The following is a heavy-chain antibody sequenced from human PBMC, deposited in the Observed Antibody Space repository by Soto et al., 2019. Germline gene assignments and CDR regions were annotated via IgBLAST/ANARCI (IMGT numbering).Heavy chain of an antibody. CDR3: AKDRRAGGNYGFYSDF. CDR2: SSATGSGT. Sequence: EVQLLESGGGLVQPWGSLRLSCAASGFTFRSYGMTWVRQAPGKGLEWVSFSSATGSGTYYADSVKGRFTISRDNSKNTLYLQMTSLRADDTAVYYCAKDRRAGGNYGFYSDFWGQGALVIVSS. J-gene: IGHJ4*02. D-gene: IGHD1-7*01. V-gene: IGHV3-23*01. CDR1: GFTFRSYG.